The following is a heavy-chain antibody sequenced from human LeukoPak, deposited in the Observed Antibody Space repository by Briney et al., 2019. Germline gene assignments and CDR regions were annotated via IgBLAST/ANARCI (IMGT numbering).Heavy chain of an antibody. V-gene: IGHV4-59*08. D-gene: IGHD1-26*01. J-gene: IGHJ4*02. CDR1: GGSISSYY. CDR2: IYYSGST. CDR3: ARTGPGGSYADY. Sequence: SETLSLTCTVSGGSISSYYWSWIRQPPGKGLEWIGYIYYSGSTNCNPSLKSRVTISVDTSKNQFSLKLSSVTAADTAVYYCARTGPGGSYADYWGQGTLVTVSS.